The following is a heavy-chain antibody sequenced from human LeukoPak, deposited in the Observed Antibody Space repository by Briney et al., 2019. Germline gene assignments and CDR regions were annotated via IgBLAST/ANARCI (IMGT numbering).Heavy chain of an antibody. Sequence: GASVKVSCKASGCTFTSYGISWVRQAPGQGLEWMGWISAYNGNTNYAQKLQGRVTMTTDTSTNTAYMDLRSLRSEDTAVYYCAREGYSGYRWGQGTLVTVSS. CDR2: ISAYNGNT. CDR1: GCTFTSYG. D-gene: IGHD5-12*01. J-gene: IGHJ5*02. CDR3: AREGYSGYR. V-gene: IGHV1-18*01.